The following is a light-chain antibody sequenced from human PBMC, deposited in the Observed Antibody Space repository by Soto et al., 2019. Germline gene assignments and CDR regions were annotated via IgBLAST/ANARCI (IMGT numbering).Light chain of an antibody. V-gene: IGKV4-1*01. J-gene: IGKJ1*01. Sequence: DIVMTQSPDSLAVSLGERATINCKSSQSVLYSSNNKNYLAWYQQKPGQPPKLLIYWASTRESGVPDRFSGSGSGTDFTLTISSLQAEDVAVYYCQQYHSTPPGTFGQGTKVEIK. CDR3: QQYHSTPPGT. CDR2: WAS. CDR1: QSVLYSSNNKNY.